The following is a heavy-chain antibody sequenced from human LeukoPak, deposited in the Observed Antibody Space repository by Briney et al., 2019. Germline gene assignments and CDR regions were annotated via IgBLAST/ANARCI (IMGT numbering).Heavy chain of an antibody. CDR3: ARGWWSGYDAKLDY. CDR1: GFSFRSYW. Sequence: GGSLRLSCAASGFSFRSYWMYWVRQVPGKGLVYVACINSEGTKTFYADSVEGRLTISRDNAKNSLYLQMNSLRAEDTAVYYCARGWWSGYDAKLDYWGQGALVTVSS. D-gene: IGHD5-12*01. V-gene: IGHV3-74*01. J-gene: IGHJ4*02. CDR2: INSEGTKT.